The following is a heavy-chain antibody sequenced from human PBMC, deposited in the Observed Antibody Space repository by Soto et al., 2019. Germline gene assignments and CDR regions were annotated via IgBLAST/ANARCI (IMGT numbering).Heavy chain of an antibody. CDR2: IIPIIGII. CDR3: AGDPDSHYNDSHASSYP. Sequence: SVKVSCKASGGTFSTYTITWVRQAPGQGLEWMGRIIPIIGIINYAQKFQGRVTISADKFTGTAYMELTGLRPDDTAVYYCAGDPDSHYNDSHASSYPWGQGTLVTVSS. J-gene: IGHJ5*02. D-gene: IGHD4-4*01. CDR1: GGTFSTYT. V-gene: IGHV1-69*04.